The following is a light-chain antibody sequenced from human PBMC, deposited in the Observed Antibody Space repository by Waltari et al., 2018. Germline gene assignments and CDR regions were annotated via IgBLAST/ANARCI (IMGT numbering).Light chain of an antibody. V-gene: IGKV1-5*03. Sequence: TCRARQSVKNNLAWYQQKPGKAPKVLIHKASRLESGVPSRFSGSGFGTEFTLTISSLQPDDSATYYCQEYDSLPITFGGGTKVEIK. J-gene: IGKJ4*01. CDR3: QEYDSLPIT. CDR1: QSVKNN. CDR2: KAS.